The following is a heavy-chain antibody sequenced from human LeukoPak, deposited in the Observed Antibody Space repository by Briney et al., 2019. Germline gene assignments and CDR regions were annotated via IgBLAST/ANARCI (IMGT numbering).Heavy chain of an antibody. J-gene: IGHJ4*02. Sequence: GGSLRLSCAASGFTFSSYSMNWVRQAPGKGLEWVSSISSSSSYIYYADSVKGRFTISRDNAKNSLYLQMNSLRAEDTAVYYCPRGIRGTSGYYYFDYWGQGSLVTVSS. V-gene: IGHV3-21*01. CDR2: ISSSSSYI. CDR1: GFTFSSYS. D-gene: IGHD2-15*01. CDR3: PRGIRGTSGYYYFDY.